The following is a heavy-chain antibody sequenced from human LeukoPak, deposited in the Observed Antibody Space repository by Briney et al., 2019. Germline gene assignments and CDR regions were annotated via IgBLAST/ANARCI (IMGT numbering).Heavy chain of an antibody. CDR2: IIPNSGAT. J-gene: IGHJ4*02. Sequence: GASVKVSCKASGYTFTGNPILWVRQAPGQGREWMGWIIPNSGATTYAQKFQGRVAMTRDTSISTAFMELSSLRSDDTAVYYCTRGDYWGQGTPVTVSS. V-gene: IGHV1-2*02. CDR1: GYTFTGNP. CDR3: TRGDY.